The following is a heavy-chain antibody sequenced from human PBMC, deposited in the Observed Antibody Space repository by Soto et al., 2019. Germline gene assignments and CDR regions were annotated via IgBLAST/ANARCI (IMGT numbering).Heavy chain of an antibody. J-gene: IGHJ6*02. D-gene: IGHD3-3*01. CDR1: GYTFTGYY. CDR2: INPNSGGT. CDR3: ARAPHFWSGYSGGYGMDV. V-gene: IGHV1-2*04. Sequence: GASVKVSCKASGYTFTGYYMDWVRQAPGQGLEWMGWINPNSGGTNYAQQFQGWVTMTRDTSISTAYMELSRLSSDDTAVYYCARAPHFWSGYSGGYGMDVWGQGTTVTVS.